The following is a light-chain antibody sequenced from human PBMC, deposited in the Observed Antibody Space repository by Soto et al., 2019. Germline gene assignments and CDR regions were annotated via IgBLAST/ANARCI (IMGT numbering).Light chain of an antibody. CDR3: QQYGSSFMYT. CDR2: GVS. Sequence: EIVLTQSPGTLSLSPGERGTLPCRASQSVSSSYLAWYQQKPGQAPRLLIYGVSSRATGIPDRFSGSGSGTDFTLTISRLEPEDFAVYYCQQYGSSFMYTFGQGTKPEIK. J-gene: IGKJ2*01. V-gene: IGKV3-20*01. CDR1: QSVSSSY.